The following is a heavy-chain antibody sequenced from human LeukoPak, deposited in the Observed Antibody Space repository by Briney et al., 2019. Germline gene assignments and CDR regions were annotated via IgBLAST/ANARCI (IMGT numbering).Heavy chain of an antibody. CDR1: GGTFSSYA. J-gene: IGHJ4*02. Sequence: ASVKVSCKVSGGTFSSYAISWVRQAPGQGLEWMGGIIPIFGTANYAQKFQGRVTITADKSTSTAYMELSSLRSEDTAVYYCARAPWKSSSWYYLDYWGQGTLVTVSS. CDR2: IIPIFGTA. CDR3: ARAPWKSSSWYYLDY. D-gene: IGHD6-13*01. V-gene: IGHV1-69*06.